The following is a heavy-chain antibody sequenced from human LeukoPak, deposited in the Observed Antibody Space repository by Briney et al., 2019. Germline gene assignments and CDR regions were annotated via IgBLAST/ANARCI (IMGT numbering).Heavy chain of an antibody. CDR3: ARGLRGVIPDAFDI. J-gene: IGHJ3*02. Sequence: ASVKVSRKASGYTFISYGISWVRQAPGQGLEWMGWISAYNGNTNYAQKLQGRVTMTTDTSTSTAYMELRSLRSDDTAVYYCARGLRGVIPDAFDIWGQGTMVTVSS. V-gene: IGHV1-18*01. CDR2: ISAYNGNT. CDR1: GYTFISYG. D-gene: IGHD3-10*01.